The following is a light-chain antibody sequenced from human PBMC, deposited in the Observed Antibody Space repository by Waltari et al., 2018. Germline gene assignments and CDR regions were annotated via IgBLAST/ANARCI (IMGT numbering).Light chain of an antibody. Sequence: EIVMTQSPATLSVSPGERATLSCRASQSVGRDLAWYQQKPGRAPHLLIHGASPRVTGIPARCCGSGSGTEFTLTISSLQSEDFAVYYCQQYNKWPPYTFGQGTKQEIK. CDR2: GAS. CDR1: QSVGRD. J-gene: IGKJ2*01. V-gene: IGKV3-15*01. CDR3: QQYNKWPPYT.